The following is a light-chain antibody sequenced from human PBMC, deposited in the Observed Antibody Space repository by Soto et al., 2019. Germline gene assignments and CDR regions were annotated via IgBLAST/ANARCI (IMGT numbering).Light chain of an antibody. V-gene: IGLV2-8*01. CDR1: SSDVGGYNY. J-gene: IGLJ1*01. CDR2: EVN. Sequence: QSVLTQPPSASGSPGQSVAISCTGTSSDVGGYNYVSWYQQHPGKAPKLMIYEVNKRPSGVPDRFFGSKSGNTASLTVSGLQAEDEADYYCSSYAGSSNVFGTGTKVTVL. CDR3: SSYAGSSNV.